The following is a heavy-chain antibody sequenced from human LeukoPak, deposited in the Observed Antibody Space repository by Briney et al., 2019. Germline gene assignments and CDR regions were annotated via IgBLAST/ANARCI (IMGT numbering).Heavy chain of an antibody. J-gene: IGHJ5*02. CDR2: IYSDGVT. V-gene: IGHV3-66*02. CDR1: GFIVNSYG. Sequence: GGSLRLSCAASGFIVNSYGMSWVRQAPGKGLAWVPLIYSDGVTQYADSVKGRFTISRDNSKNTLYLQMNSLRDEDTAVYFCARDRAEGKTWVEFDPWGQGTLVTVSP. CDR3: ARDRAEGKTWVEFDP.